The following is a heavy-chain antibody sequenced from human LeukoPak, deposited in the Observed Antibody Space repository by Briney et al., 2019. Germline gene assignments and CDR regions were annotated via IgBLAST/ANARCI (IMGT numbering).Heavy chain of an antibody. V-gene: IGHV3-66*04. CDR1: GFTVSSNY. CDR3: ARLIRGAFDI. J-gene: IGHJ3*02. Sequence: GGSLRLSCAASGFTVSSNYMSWDRQAPGKGLEWVSVIYSGGSTYYADSVKGRFTISRDNSKNTLYLQMNSLRAEDTAVYYCARLIRGAFDIWGQGTMVTVSS. CDR2: IYSGGST. D-gene: IGHD3-10*01.